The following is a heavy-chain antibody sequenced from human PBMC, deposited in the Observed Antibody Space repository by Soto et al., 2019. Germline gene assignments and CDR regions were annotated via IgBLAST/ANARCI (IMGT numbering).Heavy chain of an antibody. D-gene: IGHD3-10*01. Sequence: GGSLRLSCAASGFTFSSYAMSWVRQAPGKGLEWVSGISGSGGGTYYADSVKGRFTISRDNSKNTLYLQMNSLRAEDTAVYYCAKWERTMVRVNLFDPWGQGTLVTVSS. CDR1: GFTFSSYA. CDR3: AKWERTMVRVNLFDP. J-gene: IGHJ5*02. CDR2: ISGSGGGT. V-gene: IGHV3-23*01.